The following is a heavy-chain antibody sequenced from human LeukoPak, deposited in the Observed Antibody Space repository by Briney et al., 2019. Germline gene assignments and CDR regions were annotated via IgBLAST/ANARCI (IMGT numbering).Heavy chain of an antibody. CDR1: GGSFSGYY. CDR3: AVNAVYNWNDVLDY. D-gene: IGHD1-1*01. CDR2: IKHSGSS. V-gene: IGHV4-34*01. Sequence: SETLSLTCAVYGGSFSGYYWSWIRQPPGKGLEWIGEIKHSGSSNYNPSLKSRVTISVDTSKNQISLKLSSVTAADTAVYYCAVNAVYNWNDVLDYWGQGTLVTVSS. J-gene: IGHJ4*02.